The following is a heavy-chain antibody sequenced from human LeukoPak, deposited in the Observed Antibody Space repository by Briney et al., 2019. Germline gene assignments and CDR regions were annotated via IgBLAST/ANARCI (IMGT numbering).Heavy chain of an antibody. J-gene: IGHJ4*02. CDR2: IYYSGST. CDR3: ARVGYYDFSFDY. V-gene: IGHV4-30-4*08. D-gene: IGHD3-3*01. CDR1: GGSISSGHYY. Sequence: SQTLSLTCTVSGGSISSGHYYWSWIRQPPGKGLEWIGYIYYSGSTYYNPSLKSRVIISIDTSKNQFSLKLSSVTTADTAVYYCARVGYYDFSFDYWGQGTLVTVSS.